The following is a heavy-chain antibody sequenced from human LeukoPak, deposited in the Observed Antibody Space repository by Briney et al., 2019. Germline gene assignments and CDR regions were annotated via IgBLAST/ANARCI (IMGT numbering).Heavy chain of an antibody. J-gene: IGHJ6*02. CDR3: ASDYSSSWYYYYYGMDV. CDR1: GFTVSSNY. Sequence: GGSLRLSCAASGFTVSSNYMSWVRQAPGKGLEWVSVIYSGGSTYYADSGKGRFTISRDNSKNTLYLQMNSLRAEDTAVYYCASDYSSSWYYYYYGMDVWGQGTTVTVSS. D-gene: IGHD6-13*01. CDR2: IYSGGST. V-gene: IGHV3-53*01.